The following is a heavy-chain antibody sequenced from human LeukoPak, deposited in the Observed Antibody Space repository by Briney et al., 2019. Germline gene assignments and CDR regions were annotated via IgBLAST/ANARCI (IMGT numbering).Heavy chain of an antibody. Sequence: ASVKVSCKASGYTFTSYGISWVRQAPGQGLEWMGWISAYNGNTNYAQKLQGRVTMTTDTSTSTAYMELRSLRSDDTAVYYCARAGGRDYYGSSGFSPRWGQGTLVTVSS. CDR3: ARAGGRDYYGSSGFSPR. D-gene: IGHD3-22*01. CDR1: GYTFTSYG. J-gene: IGHJ4*02. CDR2: ISAYNGNT. V-gene: IGHV1-18*01.